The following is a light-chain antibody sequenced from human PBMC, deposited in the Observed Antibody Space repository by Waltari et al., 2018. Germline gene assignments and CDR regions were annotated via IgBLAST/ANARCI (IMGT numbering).Light chain of an antibody. CDR1: QSVSGY. J-gene: IGKJ5*01. Sequence: IVLTQSTATLSLSPGQRSSLSCRASQSVSGYLAWYQQKPGQAPRLLIYDSSTRATGIPARFSGSGSGTDFTLTISSLEPEDFAVYYCQQRSNWPITFGQGTRLEIK. CDR2: DSS. V-gene: IGKV3-11*01. CDR3: QQRSNWPIT.